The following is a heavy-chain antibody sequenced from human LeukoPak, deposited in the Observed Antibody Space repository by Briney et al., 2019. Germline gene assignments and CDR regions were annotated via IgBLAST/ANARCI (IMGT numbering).Heavy chain of an antibody. J-gene: IGHJ4*02. CDR2: ISGSGGST. CDR1: GFTFSSYA. V-gene: IGHV3-23*01. CDR3: AKDSLVGYCSSTSCYGFDY. D-gene: IGHD2-2*01. Sequence: GGSLRLSCAASGFTFSSYAMSWVRQAPGKGQEWVSAISGSGGSTYYADSVKGRFTISRDNSKNTLYLQMNSLRAEDTAVYYCAKDSLVGYCSSTSCYGFDYWGQGTLVTVSS.